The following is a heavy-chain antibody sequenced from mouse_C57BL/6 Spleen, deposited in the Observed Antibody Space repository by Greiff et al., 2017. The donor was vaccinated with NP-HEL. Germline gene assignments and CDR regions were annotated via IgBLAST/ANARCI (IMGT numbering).Heavy chain of an antibody. CDR3: ARSPFSLRYAMDY. CDR2: IRNKANGYTT. Sequence: DVQLVESGGGLVQPGGSLSLSCAASGFTFTDYYMSWVRQPPGKALEWLGFIRNKANGYTTEYSASVKGRFTISRDNSQSILYLQMNALRAEDSATYYCARSPFSLRYAMDYWGQGTSVTGSS. J-gene: IGHJ4*01. V-gene: IGHV7-3*01. CDR1: GFTFTDYY.